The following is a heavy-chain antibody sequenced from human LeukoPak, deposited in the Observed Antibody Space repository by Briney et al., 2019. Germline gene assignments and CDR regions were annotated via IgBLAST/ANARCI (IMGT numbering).Heavy chain of an antibody. Sequence: ASVKVSCKVSGYTLTELSMHWVRQAPGKGLEWMGGFDPEDGETIYAQKFQGRVTMTRDTSTSTVYMEVSSLRSEDTAVYYCASLGWESAWWGQGTLVTVSS. D-gene: IGHD1-26*01. CDR1: GYTLTELS. CDR3: ASLGWESAW. V-gene: IGHV1-24*01. J-gene: IGHJ4*02. CDR2: FDPEDGET.